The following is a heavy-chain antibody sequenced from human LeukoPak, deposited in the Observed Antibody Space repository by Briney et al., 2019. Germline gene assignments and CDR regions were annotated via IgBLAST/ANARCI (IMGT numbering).Heavy chain of an antibody. Sequence: GGSLRLSCAASGFTFSGYWMSWVRQAPGKGLEWVASIKQDGSEKYYVDSVRGRFTMSRDNAKNSLYVQMNSLRAEDTAVYYCARAWQKAFDIWGQGTMVTVSS. CDR2: IKQDGSEK. CDR3: ARAWQKAFDI. J-gene: IGHJ3*02. V-gene: IGHV3-7*04. CDR1: GFTFSGYW.